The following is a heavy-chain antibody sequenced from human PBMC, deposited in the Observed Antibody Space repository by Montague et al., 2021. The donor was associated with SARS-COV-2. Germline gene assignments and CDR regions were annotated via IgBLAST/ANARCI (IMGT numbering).Heavy chain of an antibody. CDR1: AGSVNSGTYY. CDR2: VYYNGDI. CDR3: ARGASLAGRFDY. V-gene: IGHV4-61*01. J-gene: IGHJ4*02. Sequence: SETLSLTCSVSAGSVNSGTYYWNWIRQPPGKGLEWIGYVYYNGDIKHNPSPKSRVSLSLDTSMNQFSLQLNSLTAADTAVYYCARGASLAGRFDYWGQGILITVSS. D-gene: IGHD6-19*01.